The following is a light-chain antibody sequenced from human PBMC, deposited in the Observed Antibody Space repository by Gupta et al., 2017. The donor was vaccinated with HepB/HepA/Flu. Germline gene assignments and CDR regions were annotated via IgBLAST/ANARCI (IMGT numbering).Light chain of an antibody. CDR1: QSISSY. CDR2: AAS. CDR3: QQSYSTPGE. J-gene: IGKJ1*01. Sequence: DIQMTQSPSSLSASVGDRVTITCRASQSISSYLNWYQQKPGKAPKLLIYAASSLQSGVPSRFSGSGSGTDFTLTISSLQPEDFATYYCQQSYSTPGEFGQGTKVESK. V-gene: IGKV1-39*01.